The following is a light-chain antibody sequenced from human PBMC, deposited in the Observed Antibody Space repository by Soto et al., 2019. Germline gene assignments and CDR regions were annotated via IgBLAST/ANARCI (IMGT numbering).Light chain of an antibody. J-gene: IGKJ1*01. CDR1: QSVSNNY. CDR2: GAS. Sequence: EIVLTQSPGTLSLSPGERATLSCRASQSVSNNYLAWYQQKPGQAPRLLIYGASRRATGIPDRFSGSGSGTDFTLTISRLEPEDFAVYHCQQYDSSPLTFGQGTKVDIK. V-gene: IGKV3-20*01. CDR3: QQYDSSPLT.